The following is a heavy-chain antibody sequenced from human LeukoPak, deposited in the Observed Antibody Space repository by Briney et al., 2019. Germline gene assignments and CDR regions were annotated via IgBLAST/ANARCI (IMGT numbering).Heavy chain of an antibody. J-gene: IGHJ6*03. V-gene: IGHV4-38-2*01. CDR3: ARQHDSYYYYYIDV. CDR1: GYSISNGYY. Sequence: SETLSLTCAVSGYSISNGYYWVWTRQPPGKGLEWIGSLYHGDSVYYTTALESRVSMSVDTSKNQFSLKLSFVTAADTAVYYCARQHDSYYYYYIDVWGSGTTVTVSS. CDR2: LYHGDSV.